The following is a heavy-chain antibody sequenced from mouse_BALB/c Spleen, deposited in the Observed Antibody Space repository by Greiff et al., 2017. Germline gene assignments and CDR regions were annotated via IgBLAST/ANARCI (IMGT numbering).Heavy chain of an antibody. V-gene: IGHV5-17*02. J-gene: IGHJ3*01. CDR2: ISSGSSTI. D-gene: IGHD2-13*01. CDR3: ARSVTGMAY. Sequence: EVQLVESGGGLVQPGGSRKLSCAASGFTFSSFGMHWVRQAPEKGLEWVAYISSGSSTIYYADTVKGRFTISSDNPKNTLFLQMTSLRSEDTAMFYCARSVTGMAYWGQGTLVTVSA. CDR1: GFTFSSFG.